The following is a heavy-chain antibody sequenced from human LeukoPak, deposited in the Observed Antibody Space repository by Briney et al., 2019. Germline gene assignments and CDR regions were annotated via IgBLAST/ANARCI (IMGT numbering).Heavy chain of an antibody. CDR2: ISAYNGNT. CDR1: GYTFTSYG. CDR3: ARDRPRARYFDY. V-gene: IGHV1-18*01. Sequence: ASVKVSCKASGYTFTSYGISWVRQAPGQGLEWMGWISAYNGNTNYAQKLQGRVTMTTDTSTSTAYMELRSLKSEDTAVYFCARDRPRARYFDYWGQGTLVTVSS. D-gene: IGHD2-15*01. J-gene: IGHJ4*02.